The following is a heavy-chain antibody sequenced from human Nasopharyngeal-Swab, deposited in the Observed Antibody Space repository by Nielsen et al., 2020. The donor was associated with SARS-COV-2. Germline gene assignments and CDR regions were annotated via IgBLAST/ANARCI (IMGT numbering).Heavy chain of an antibody. CDR1: GFSLSTSGMC. J-gene: IGHJ6*03. Sequence: SGPTLVKPTQTLTLTCTFSGFSLSTSGMCVSWIRQPPGKALEWLARIDWDDDKYYSTSLKTRLTISKATSKNQVVLTMTNMDPVDTATYYCARIRYEGSSEDPYYYYYYMDVWGKGTTVTVSS. D-gene: IGHD6-6*01. V-gene: IGHV2-70*11. CDR2: IDWDDDK. CDR3: ARIRYEGSSEDPYYYYYYMDV.